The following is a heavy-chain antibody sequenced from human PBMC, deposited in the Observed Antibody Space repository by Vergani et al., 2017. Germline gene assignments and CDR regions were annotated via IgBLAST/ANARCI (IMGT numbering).Heavy chain of an antibody. V-gene: IGHV3-30*18. Sequence: QVHLVESGGGVVQPGRSLTLSCVASGCSFRGHGMHWVRQAPGKGLEWVAFIGYDGRIKYNVDSVKGRFTISRDTSKKTLSLQMRSLRADDTAVYYCAKDGRENSDYGYFDYWGQGTLVTVSS. J-gene: IGHJ4*02. CDR2: IGYDGRIK. CDR1: GCSFRGHG. CDR3: AKDGRENSDYGYFDY. D-gene: IGHD4-17*01.